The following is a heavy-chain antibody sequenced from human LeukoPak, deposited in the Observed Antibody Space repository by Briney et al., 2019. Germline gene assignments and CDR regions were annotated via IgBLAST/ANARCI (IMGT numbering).Heavy chain of an antibody. Sequence: TETLSLTCTVSGGSISSYYWSWIRQPPGKGLEWIGYIYYSGSTNYNPSLKSRVTISVDTSKNQFSLKLSSVTAADTAVYYCARGVVATISAWFDPWGQGTLVTVSS. CDR3: ARGVVATISAWFDP. CDR2: IYYSGST. V-gene: IGHV4-59*01. J-gene: IGHJ5*02. D-gene: IGHD5-12*01. CDR1: GGSISSYY.